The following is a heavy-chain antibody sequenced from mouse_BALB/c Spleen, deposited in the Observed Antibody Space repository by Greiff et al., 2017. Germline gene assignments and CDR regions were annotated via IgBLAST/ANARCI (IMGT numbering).Heavy chain of an antibody. J-gene: IGHJ4*01. CDR1: GFTFNTYA. D-gene: IGHD1-1*01. Sequence: DVQLVESGGGLVQPKGSLKLSCAASGFTFNTYAMHWVCQAPGKGLEWVARIRSKSNNYATYYADSVKDRFTISRDDSQSMLYLQMNDLKTEDTAMYYCVREVGGYDAMDYWGQGTSVTVSA. CDR2: IRSKSNNYAT. CDR3: VREVGGYDAMDY. V-gene: IGHV10-3*03.